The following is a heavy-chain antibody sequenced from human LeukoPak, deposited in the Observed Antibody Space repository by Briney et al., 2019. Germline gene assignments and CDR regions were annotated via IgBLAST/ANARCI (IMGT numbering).Heavy chain of an antibody. CDR1: GFTFSSYA. V-gene: IGHV3-30-3*01. Sequence: GGSLRLSCAASGFTFSSYAMHWVRQAPGKGLEWVAVISYDGSNKYYADSVKGRFTISRDNSKNTLYLQMNSLRAEDTAVYYCASRYGDYAMSYWGQGTLVTVSS. CDR2: ISYDGSNK. J-gene: IGHJ4*02. CDR3: ASRYGDYAMSY. D-gene: IGHD4-17*01.